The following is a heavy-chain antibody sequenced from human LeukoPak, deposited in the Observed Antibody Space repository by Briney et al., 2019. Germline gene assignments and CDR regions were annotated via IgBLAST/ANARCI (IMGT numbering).Heavy chain of an antibody. CDR3: ARVDRERWLQLGFDY. CDR1: GFTFSSYW. V-gene: IGHV3-7*01. CDR2: XKQDGSEK. J-gene: IGHJ4*02. Sequence: GGSLRLSCAASGFTFSSYWMSWVRQAPGKGLXXXXXXKQDGSEKYYVDSVKGRFTISRDNAKNSLYLQMNSLRAEDTAVYYCARVDRERWLQLGFDYWGQGTLVTVSS. D-gene: IGHD5-24*01.